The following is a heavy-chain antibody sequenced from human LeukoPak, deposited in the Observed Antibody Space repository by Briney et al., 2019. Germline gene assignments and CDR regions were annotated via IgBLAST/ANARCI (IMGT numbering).Heavy chain of an antibody. CDR2: ISYDGSKK. D-gene: IGHD2-2*01. J-gene: IGHJ4*02. CDR3: ARDWYHAIDY. Sequence: ISYDGSKKWYADAVKGRFTISRDNAKNTLYLQMNSLRAEDTAVYYCARDWYHAIDYWGQGTLVTVSS. V-gene: IGHV3-33*01.